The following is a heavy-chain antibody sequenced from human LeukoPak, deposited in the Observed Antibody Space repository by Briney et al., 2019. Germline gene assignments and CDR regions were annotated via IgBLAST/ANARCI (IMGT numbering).Heavy chain of an antibody. Sequence: PGGSLRLSCAASGFAFTSYAISWVRQAPGKGLEWVSGISGSGESTYYADSVKGRFTISRDNSKDTVYLQMNSLRAGDTAVYYCAKDSLISIKVVVGYFFDWGQGTLVSVSS. J-gene: IGHJ4*02. D-gene: IGHD3-22*01. CDR2: ISGSGEST. CDR3: AKDSLISIKVVVGYFFD. V-gene: IGHV3-23*01. CDR1: GFAFTSYA.